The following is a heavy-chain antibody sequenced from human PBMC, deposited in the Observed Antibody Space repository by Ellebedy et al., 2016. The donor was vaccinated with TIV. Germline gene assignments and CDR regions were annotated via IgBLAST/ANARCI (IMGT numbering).Heavy chain of an antibody. Sequence: PGGSLRLSCTISGFPFSGAGVHWVRQASGKGLEWVGNIRTKPHNYATTYAASVEGRFAIYRDDSKNTAYLQMNSLKTEDTAMYFCRVFERSGSFDYWGQGTLVVVSS. J-gene: IGHJ4*02. CDR1: GFPFSGAG. D-gene: IGHD3-22*01. V-gene: IGHV3-73*01. CDR2: IRTKPHNYAT. CDR3: RVFERSGSFDY.